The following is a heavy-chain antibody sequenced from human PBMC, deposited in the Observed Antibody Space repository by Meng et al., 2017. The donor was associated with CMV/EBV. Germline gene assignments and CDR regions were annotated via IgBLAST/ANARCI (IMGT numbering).Heavy chain of an antibody. Sequence: ASVKVSCKASGYRFTTYQIHWVRQAPGQGPEWMGIINPRGGSTTYANKFQGRVTMTRDMSTNTVYMELMSLRYEDAAVYYYARDDRSGFYYDPMADWGQGTLVTVSS. J-gene: IGHJ4*02. V-gene: IGHV1-46*01. CDR2: INPRGGST. CDR3: ARDDRSGFYYDPMAD. CDR1: GYRFTTYQ. D-gene: IGHD3-22*01.